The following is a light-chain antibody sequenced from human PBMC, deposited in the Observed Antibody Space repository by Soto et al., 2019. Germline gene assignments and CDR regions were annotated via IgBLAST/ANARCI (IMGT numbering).Light chain of an antibody. CDR3: NSYTSSPTHNDV. Sequence: QSVLTQPASVSGSPGQSITISCTGTSSDVGGHNYVSWYQQYPGKAPKLIIYEVTNRPSGVSDRFSGSKSGNTASLTISGLQPEDEADYYCNSYTSSPTHNDVFGIGTKVTVL. CDR2: EVT. J-gene: IGLJ1*01. V-gene: IGLV2-14*01. CDR1: SSDVGGHNY.